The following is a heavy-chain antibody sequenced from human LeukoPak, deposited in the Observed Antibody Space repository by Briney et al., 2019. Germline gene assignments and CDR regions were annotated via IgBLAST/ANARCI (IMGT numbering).Heavy chain of an antibody. J-gene: IGHJ4*02. V-gene: IGHV4-39*07. CDR1: GGSISSYY. Sequence: PSETLSLTCTVSGGSISSYYWGWIRQPPGKGLEWIGSIYYSGSTYYNPSLKSRVTISVDTSKNQFSLKLSSVTAADTAVYYCARVFTAAYCGGDCYYYFDYWGQGTLVTVSS. D-gene: IGHD2-21*02. CDR3: ARVFTAAYCGGDCYYYFDY. CDR2: IYYSGST.